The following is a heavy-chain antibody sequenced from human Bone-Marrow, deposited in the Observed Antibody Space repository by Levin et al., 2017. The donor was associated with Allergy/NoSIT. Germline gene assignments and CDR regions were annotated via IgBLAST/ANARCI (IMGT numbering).Heavy chain of an antibody. D-gene: IGHD3-9*01. CDR3: ARVSGYDILTGPAAADY. Sequence: AGGSLRLSCAASGFTFSSYAMHWVRQAPGKGLEWVAVISYDGSNKYYADSVKGRFTISRDNSKNTLYLQMNSLRAEDTAVYYCARVSGYDILTGPAAADYWGQGTLVTVSS. CDR1: GFTFSSYA. V-gene: IGHV3-30-3*01. CDR2: ISYDGSNK. J-gene: IGHJ4*02.